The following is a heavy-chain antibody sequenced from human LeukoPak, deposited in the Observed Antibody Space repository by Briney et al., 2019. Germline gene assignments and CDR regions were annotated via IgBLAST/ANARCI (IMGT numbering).Heavy chain of an antibody. D-gene: IGHD1-7*01. V-gene: IGHV3-7*03. CDR1: GFTFSIYW. Sequence: GGSLRLSCAASGFTFSIYWMSWFRQAPGKGLEWVAHIKKDGSEKNYVDSVKGRFTISRDNTKNSVYLQMNSLRGEDTAVYYCANLVGITGTLKHYWGQGTLVTVSS. CDR3: ANLVGITGTLKHY. J-gene: IGHJ4*02. CDR2: IKKDGSEK.